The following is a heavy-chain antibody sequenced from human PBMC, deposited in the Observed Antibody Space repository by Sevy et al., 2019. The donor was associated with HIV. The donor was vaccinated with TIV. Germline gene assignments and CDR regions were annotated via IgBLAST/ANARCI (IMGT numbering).Heavy chain of an antibody. J-gene: IGHJ6*02. CDR1: GFAFTNYYA. CDR2: ISFDESDK. V-gene: IGHV3-30-3*01. CDR3: ARTRANYVDNYFFYAMDV. D-gene: IGHD4-17*01. Sequence: GGSLRLSCAASGFAFTNYYAMHWVRQAPGKGLEWVALISFDESDKYYADSVKVRFTISRDNFKNTLYLQMNSLTTEYTAVYYCARTRANYVDNYFFYAMDVWGQGTTVTVSS.